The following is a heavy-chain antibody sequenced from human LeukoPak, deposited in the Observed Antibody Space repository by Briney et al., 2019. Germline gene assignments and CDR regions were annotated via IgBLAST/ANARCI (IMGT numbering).Heavy chain of an antibody. D-gene: IGHD5-12*01. J-gene: IGHJ4*02. CDR1: GYTFTSYG. Sequence: GASVKVSCKASGYTFTSYGISWVRQAPGQGLEWMGWISAYNGNTNYAQKLQGRVTMTTDTSTSTAYMELRSLRSDDTAVYYCAGGSSGYDSGGGLGYWGQGTLVTVSS. CDR3: AGGSSGYDSGGGLGY. CDR2: ISAYNGNT. V-gene: IGHV1-18*01.